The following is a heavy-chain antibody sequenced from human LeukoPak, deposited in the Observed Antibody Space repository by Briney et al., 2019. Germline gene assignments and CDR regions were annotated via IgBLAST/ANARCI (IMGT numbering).Heavy chain of an antibody. D-gene: IGHD3-10*01. Sequence: GGSLRLSCAASGFTFSSYAMSWVRQAPGKGLEWVSAISGSGGSTYYADSVKGRFTISRDNSKNTLYLQMNSLRAKDTAVYYCAKTRFGESGFDYWGQGTLVTVSS. CDR2: ISGSGGST. V-gene: IGHV3-23*01. CDR3: AKTRFGESGFDY. CDR1: GFTFSSYA. J-gene: IGHJ4*02.